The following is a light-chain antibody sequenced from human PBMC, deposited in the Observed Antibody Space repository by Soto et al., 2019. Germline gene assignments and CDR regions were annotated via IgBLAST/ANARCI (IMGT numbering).Light chain of an antibody. Sequence: QLVLTQPPSASGTPGQRVTISCSGSSSNIGSYYVYWYQQLPGTAPRLLIHSNNRRPSGVPDRFSGSKSGTSASLAISGLRSEDEADYYCAAWDDSLSGPVFGTGTKVTVL. CDR2: SNN. J-gene: IGLJ1*01. V-gene: IGLV1-47*02. CDR1: SSNIGSYY. CDR3: AAWDDSLSGPV.